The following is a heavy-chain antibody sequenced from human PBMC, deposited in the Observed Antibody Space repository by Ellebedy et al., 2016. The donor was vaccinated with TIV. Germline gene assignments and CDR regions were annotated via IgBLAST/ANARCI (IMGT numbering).Heavy chain of an antibody. Sequence: AASVKVSCKASRYAFTSFYLHWVRQAPGQGLEWMGIINPTSGTTTYAENFQGSVTMTRDTSTSTVYMELSSLRSEDTAVYYCARPLTRGGAFDPWGQGTLVTVSS. CDR1: RYAFTSFY. D-gene: IGHD1-26*01. CDR3: ARPLTRGGAFDP. CDR2: INPTSGTT. V-gene: IGHV1-46*01. J-gene: IGHJ5*02.